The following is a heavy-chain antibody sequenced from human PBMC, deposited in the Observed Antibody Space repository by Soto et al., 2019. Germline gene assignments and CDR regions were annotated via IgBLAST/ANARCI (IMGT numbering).Heavy chain of an antibody. CDR3: AGRSSSWATDGH. J-gene: IGHJ4*02. Sequence: GGSLRLSCAASGFSVSSNYMDWFRQTPGKGLEWVSVIYSDGSTYYAESVKGRFTVSRYRSKNALYLQMKSLTAEDTAVYYCAGRSSSWATDGHWGQATQVSVYS. CDR2: IYSDGST. V-gene: IGHV3-53*01. CDR1: GFSVSSNY. D-gene: IGHD6-13*01.